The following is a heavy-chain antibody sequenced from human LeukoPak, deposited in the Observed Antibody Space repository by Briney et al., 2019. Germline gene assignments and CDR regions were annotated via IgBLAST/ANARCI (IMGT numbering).Heavy chain of an antibody. V-gene: IGHV1-69*05. CDR1: GGTFSSYA. D-gene: IGHD6-6*01. CDR2: IIPIFGTA. CDR3: ALDSSSTVDY. Sequence: GASVKVSCKAFGGTFSSYAISWVRQAPGQGREWMGRIIPIFGTANYAQKFQGRVTITTDESTRTAYMELSSLRSEDTAVYYCALDSSSTVDYWGQGTLVTVSS. J-gene: IGHJ4*02.